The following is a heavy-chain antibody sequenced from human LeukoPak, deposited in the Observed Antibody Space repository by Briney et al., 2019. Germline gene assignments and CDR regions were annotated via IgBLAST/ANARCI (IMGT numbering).Heavy chain of an antibody. CDR1: GFTFSSYW. CDR3: ARGGFQWLADDAFDI. J-gene: IGHJ3*02. V-gene: IGHV3-30-3*01. CDR2: ISYDGSNK. Sequence: GGSLRLSCAASGFTFSSYWMSWVRQAPGKGLEWVAVISYDGSNKYYADSVKGRFTISRDNSKNTLYLQMNSLRAEDTAVYYCARGGFQWLADDAFDIWGQGTMVTVSS. D-gene: IGHD6-19*01.